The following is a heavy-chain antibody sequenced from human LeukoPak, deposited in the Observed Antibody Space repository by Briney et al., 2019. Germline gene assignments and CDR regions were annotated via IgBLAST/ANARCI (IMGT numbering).Heavy chain of an antibody. CDR3: AREWEYYDILTGTTASFDY. V-gene: IGHV3-21*01. CDR1: GFTFRSYS. D-gene: IGHD3-9*01. J-gene: IGHJ4*02. Sequence: GSLRLSFAASGFTFRSYSMNWVRQAPGKGLEWVASISSSSSYIHYADSVKGRFTISRDNAKSSLYLQMNRLRAEDTAVYYCAREWEYYDILTGTTASFDYWGQGTLVTVSS. CDR2: ISSSSSYI.